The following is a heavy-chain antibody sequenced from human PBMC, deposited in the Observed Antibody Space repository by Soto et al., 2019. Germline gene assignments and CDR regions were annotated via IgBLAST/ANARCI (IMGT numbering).Heavy chain of an antibody. D-gene: IGHD5-12*01. CDR1: GYTFTGYY. CDR2: INPNSGGT. V-gene: IGHV1-2*04. CDR3: ARDGIYSGYDSGYFDY. Sequence: GASVKVSCKASGYTFTGYYMHWVRQAPGQGLEWMGWINPNSGGTNYAQKFQGWVTMTRDTSISTAYMELSRLRSDDTAVYYWARDGIYSGYDSGYFDYWGQGTLVTVSS. J-gene: IGHJ4*02.